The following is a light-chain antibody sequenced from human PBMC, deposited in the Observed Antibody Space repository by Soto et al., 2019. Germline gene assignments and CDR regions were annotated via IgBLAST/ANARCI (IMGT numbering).Light chain of an antibody. J-gene: IGKJ1*01. CDR3: QQRSNWPPTWT. CDR1: QGVSSY. Sequence: EIVLTQSPATLSLSPGERATLSCRASQGVSSYLAWYQQKPGQAPRLLIYDASNRATGIPARFSGSGPGTDFTLTISSLEPEDFAVYYCQQRSNWPPTWTFGQGTKVDIK. V-gene: IGKV3D-11*01. CDR2: DAS.